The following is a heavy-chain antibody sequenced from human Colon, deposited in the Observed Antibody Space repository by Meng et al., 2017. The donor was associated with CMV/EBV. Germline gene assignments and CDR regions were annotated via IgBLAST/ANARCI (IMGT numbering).Heavy chain of an antibody. CDR2: IQNDWSST. Sequence: LQLAVSGVGLVQPGGSLRLYCASSGFTFSNYDMHWVRQGPGKALGWVSRIQNDWSSTTYAESVKGRFTISRDNAKNTLYLQMNSLRAEDTAVYYCTRDFWGSLEYWGQGALVTVSS. CDR3: TRDFWGSLEY. V-gene: IGHV3-74*01. CDR1: GFTFSNYD. J-gene: IGHJ4*02. D-gene: IGHD3-16*01.